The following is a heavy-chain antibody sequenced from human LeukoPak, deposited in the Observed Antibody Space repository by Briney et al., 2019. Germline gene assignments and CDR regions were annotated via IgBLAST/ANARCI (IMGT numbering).Heavy chain of an antibody. J-gene: IGHJ3*02. D-gene: IGHD3-22*01. CDR1: GYSFTNYW. CDR3: ARRYYSDSSGSYAFDI. CDR2: IYPGDSDT. Sequence: GESLKISCKGSGYSFTNYWIGWGHQMPGKGLEWMGSIYPGDSDTRYSPSFQGQVTISADKSISTAYLQWSSLKASDTAMYYCARRYYSDSSGSYAFDIWGQGTMVTVSS. V-gene: IGHV5-51*07.